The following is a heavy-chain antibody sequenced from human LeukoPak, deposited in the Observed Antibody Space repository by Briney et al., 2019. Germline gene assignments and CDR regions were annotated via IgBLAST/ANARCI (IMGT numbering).Heavy chain of an antibody. CDR1: GGSISSSSYY. J-gene: IGHJ4*02. V-gene: IGHV4-39*07. Sequence: SETLSLTCTVSGGSISSSSYYWGWIRQPPGKGLEWIGNIYYSGSTYYSPSLKSRVTISVDTSKNQFSLKLSSVTAADTAVYYCARDTPRGGIVVVPAAHDFDYWGQGTLVTVSS. CDR3: ARDTPRGGIVVVPAAHDFDY. D-gene: IGHD2-2*01. CDR2: IYYSGST.